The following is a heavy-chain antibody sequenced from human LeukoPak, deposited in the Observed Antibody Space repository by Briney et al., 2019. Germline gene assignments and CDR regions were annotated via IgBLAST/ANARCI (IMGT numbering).Heavy chain of an antibody. J-gene: IGHJ4*02. CDR3: AKEGIVVVPAATVKLTTYYFDY. D-gene: IGHD2-2*01. Sequence: PGGSLRLSCAASGFTITSYAMHWVRQAPGKGLEWVAVISYDGSNKYYADSVKGRFTISRDNSKNTLYLQMNSLRAEDTAVYYCAKEGIVVVPAATVKLTTYYFDYWGQGTLVTVSS. V-gene: IGHV3-30*04. CDR1: GFTITSYA. CDR2: ISYDGSNK.